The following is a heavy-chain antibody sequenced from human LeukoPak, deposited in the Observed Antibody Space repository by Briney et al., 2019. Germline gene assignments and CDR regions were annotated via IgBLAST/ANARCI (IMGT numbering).Heavy chain of an antibody. CDR1: GFTFDDYG. Sequence: GGSLRLSCAASGFTFDDYGMSWVRQAPGKGLEWVPGINWNGGSTGYADSVKGRFTISRDNAKNSLYLQMNSLRAEDTALYYCARVYYDSSGYGGFDYWGQGTLVTVSS. V-gene: IGHV3-20*04. J-gene: IGHJ4*02. CDR2: INWNGGST. CDR3: ARVYYDSSGYGGFDY. D-gene: IGHD3-22*01.